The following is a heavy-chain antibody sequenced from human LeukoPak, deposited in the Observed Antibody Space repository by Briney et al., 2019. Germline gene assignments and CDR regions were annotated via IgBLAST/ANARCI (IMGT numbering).Heavy chain of an antibody. CDR3: ARDLRGLLNYYYYYYMGV. V-gene: IGHV1-18*01. J-gene: IGHJ6*03. CDR1: GYTFNSNG. D-gene: IGHD3-16*01. Sequence: ASVKVSCKASGYTFNSNGISWVRQAPGQGLEWVGRISAYNGNTNYAQKFQGRVTMTTDTSTSTAYMELRSLRSDDTAVYYCARDLRGLLNYYYYYYMGVWDKGTTVTVSS. CDR2: ISAYNGNT.